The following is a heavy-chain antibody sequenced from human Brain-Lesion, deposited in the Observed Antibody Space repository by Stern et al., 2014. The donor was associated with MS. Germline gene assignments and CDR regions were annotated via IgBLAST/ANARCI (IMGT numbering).Heavy chain of an antibody. V-gene: IGHV4-61*02. D-gene: IGHD2-2*01. CDR3: ARGRVVPGFQYYATDV. CDR2: IFNSGST. J-gene: IGHJ6*02. Sequence: VQLVQSGPGLVKPSQTLSLSCTVSGGSISSGGYYWSWIRQTAGKGLEWIGRIFNSGSTSYNPSLKSRVTISIDTSKNQFSLRLNPMTAADPAVYYCARGRVVPGFQYYATDVWGQGTTVIVSS. CDR1: GGSISSGGYY.